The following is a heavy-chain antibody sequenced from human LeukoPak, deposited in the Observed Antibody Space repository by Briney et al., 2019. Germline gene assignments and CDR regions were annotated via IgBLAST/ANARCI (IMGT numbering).Heavy chain of an antibody. D-gene: IGHD3-16*01. CDR3: ARVGHPWGIEDAFDI. V-gene: IGHV6-1*01. Sequence: SQTLSLSCAISGDGVSINSATWNWITQSPSRGLGWLGRTYYRSKWYNDYAVSVKSRITINPDTSKNQFSLQLNSVTPEDTGVYYCARVGHPWGIEDAFDIWRQGTMVSVSS. CDR2: TYYRSKWYN. J-gene: IGHJ3*02. CDR1: GDGVSINSAT.